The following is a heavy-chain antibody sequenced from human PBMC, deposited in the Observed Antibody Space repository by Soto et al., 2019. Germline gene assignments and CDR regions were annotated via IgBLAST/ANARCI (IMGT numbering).Heavy chain of an antibody. Sequence: EVQLVETGGGLVQPGGSLRLSCVASGFSFSDYWMSWVRQAPGKGLEWVANINRESGATFYVDSVKGRFTISRDNPKNSLSLQMRGRRAEDRAVYFCAPPEARAPGGRMWGQGTMVPVSS. CDR2: INRESGAT. CDR1: GFSFSDYW. CDR3: APPEARAPGGRM. J-gene: IGHJ3*01. V-gene: IGHV3-7*01.